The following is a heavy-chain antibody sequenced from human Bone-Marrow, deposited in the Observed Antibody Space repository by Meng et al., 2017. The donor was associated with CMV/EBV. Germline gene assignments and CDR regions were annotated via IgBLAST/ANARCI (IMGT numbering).Heavy chain of an antibody. CDR1: GFTFSSHW. CDR3: AKEIITGTTAGLDY. V-gene: IGHV3-23*01. CDR2: ISGSGGTT. J-gene: IGHJ4*02. D-gene: IGHD1-7*01. Sequence: GGSLRLSCAASGFTFSSHWMSWVRQAPGKGLEWVSTISGSGGTTYYADSVKGRFTISRDNSKNTLYLQMNSLRAEDTAVYYCAKEIITGTTAGLDYWGQGTLVTVSS.